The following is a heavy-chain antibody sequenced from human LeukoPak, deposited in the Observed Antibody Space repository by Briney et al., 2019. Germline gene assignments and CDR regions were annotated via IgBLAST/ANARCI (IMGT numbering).Heavy chain of an antibody. D-gene: IGHD6-13*01. CDR2: IYTSGST. CDR1: GASISNYY. J-gene: IGHJ4*02. Sequence: PLETLSLTCLVSGASISNYYWSWIRQPAGKGLEWIGRIYTSGSTNYNPSLKSRVTMSVDTSKNQFSLKLSSVTAADTAVYYCAREAAAGTFYFDYWGRGTLVTVSS. CDR3: AREAAAGTFYFDY. V-gene: IGHV4-4*07.